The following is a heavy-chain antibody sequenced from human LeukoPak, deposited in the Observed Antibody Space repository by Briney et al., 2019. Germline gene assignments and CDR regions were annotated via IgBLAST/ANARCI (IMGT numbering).Heavy chain of an antibody. J-gene: IGHJ4*02. CDR2: INHSGST. Sequence: PGGSLRLSCAASGFTFSSYAMSWVRQPPGKGLEWIGEINHSGSTNYNPSLKSRVTISVDTSKNQFSLKLSSVTAADTAVYYCARHHDSSGLYGPFDYWGQGTLVTVSS. CDR3: ARHHDSSGLYGPFDY. CDR1: GFTFSSYA. V-gene: IGHV4-34*01. D-gene: IGHD3-22*01.